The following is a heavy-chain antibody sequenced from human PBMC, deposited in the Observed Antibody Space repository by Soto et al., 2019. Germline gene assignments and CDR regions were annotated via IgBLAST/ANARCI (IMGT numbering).Heavy chain of an antibody. CDR3: ARYQKGPFDY. J-gene: IGHJ4*02. Sequence: QVQLQESGPGLVKPLQTLSLTCTFSGGSISSGNYYWSWIRQPPGKGLEWIGYIYYTGSTYYNPSLKSRLTISVDTSKNQFSLKLTSVTAADTAVYFCARYQKGPFDYWGQGTLVTVSS. D-gene: IGHD2-2*01. CDR1: GGSISSGNYY. V-gene: IGHV4-30-4*01. CDR2: IYYTGST.